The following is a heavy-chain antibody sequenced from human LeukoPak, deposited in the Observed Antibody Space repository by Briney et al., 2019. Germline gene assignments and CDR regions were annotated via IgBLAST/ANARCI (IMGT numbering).Heavy chain of an antibody. Sequence: GASVKVSCKASGDTFTNDYMHWVRQAPGQGLEWMGIINPTGDSTRYAQKFQGRVTMTRDTSTSTVYMELSSLRSEDTAVYYCARWAGARPGGYYDFWTGPYDYWGQGSLVTVSS. CDR1: GDTFTNDY. D-gene: IGHD3-3*01. CDR3: ARWAGARPGGYYDFWTGPYDY. J-gene: IGHJ4*02. V-gene: IGHV1-46*01. CDR2: INPTGDST.